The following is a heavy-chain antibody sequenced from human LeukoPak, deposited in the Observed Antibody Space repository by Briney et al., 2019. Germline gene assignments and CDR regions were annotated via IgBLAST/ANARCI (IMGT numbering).Heavy chain of an antibody. D-gene: IGHD6-19*01. J-gene: IGHJ5*02. Sequence: PGGSLRLSCAASGFTFSSYSMMWVRQAPGKGLEWVSYISSSSTTIYYADSVKGRFTISRDNAKNSVYLQMNSLRAEDTAVYYCARAGISSGWYVDWFDPWGQGTLVTVSS. V-gene: IGHV3-48*01. CDR1: GFTFSSYS. CDR2: ISSSSTTI. CDR3: ARAGISSGWYVDWFDP.